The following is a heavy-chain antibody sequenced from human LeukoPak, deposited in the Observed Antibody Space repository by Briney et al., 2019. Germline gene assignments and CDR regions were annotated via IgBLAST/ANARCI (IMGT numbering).Heavy chain of an antibody. Sequence: GGSLRLSCAASGFTFSSYAMSWVRQAPGKGLEWVSAISGSGGSTYYADSVKGWFTISRDNSKNTLYLQMNSLRAEDTAVYYCAKDSRSDFWSGTSWFDPWGQGTLVTVSS. J-gene: IGHJ5*02. D-gene: IGHD3-3*01. CDR1: GFTFSSYA. CDR3: AKDSRSDFWSGTSWFDP. CDR2: ISGSGGST. V-gene: IGHV3-23*01.